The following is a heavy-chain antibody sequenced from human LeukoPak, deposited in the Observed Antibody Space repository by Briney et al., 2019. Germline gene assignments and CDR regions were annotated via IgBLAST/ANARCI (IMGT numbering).Heavy chain of an antibody. Sequence: PGGSLRLSCTVSGFTVSSNSMSWVRQAPGKGLEWVSVIYSGGSTYYADSVKGRFTISRDNSKNTLYLQMNSLRAEDTAVYYCAVHNSGFCYWGQGTQVTVSS. CDR1: GFTVSSNS. D-gene: IGHD3-22*01. J-gene: IGHJ4*02. CDR3: AVHNSGFCY. CDR2: IYSGGST. V-gene: IGHV3-53*01.